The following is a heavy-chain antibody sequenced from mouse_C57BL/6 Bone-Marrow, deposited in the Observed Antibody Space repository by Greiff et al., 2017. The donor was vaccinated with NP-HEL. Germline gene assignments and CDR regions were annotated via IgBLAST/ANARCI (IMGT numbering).Heavy chain of an antibody. J-gene: IGHJ2*01. CDR1: GFTFSDYG. D-gene: IGHD1-1*01. CDR3: ARENYGSLYYFDY. CDR2: ISSGSSTI. Sequence: EVHLVESGGGLVKPGGSLKLSCAASGFTFSDYGMHWVRQAPEKGLEWVAYISSGSSTIYYADTVKGRFTISRDNAKNTLFLQMTSLRSEDTAMYYCARENYGSLYYFDYWGQGTTLTVSS. V-gene: IGHV5-17*01.